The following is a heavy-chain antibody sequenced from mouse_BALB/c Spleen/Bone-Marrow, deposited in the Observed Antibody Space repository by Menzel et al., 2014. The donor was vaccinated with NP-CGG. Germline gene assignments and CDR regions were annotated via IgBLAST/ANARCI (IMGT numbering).Heavy chain of an antibody. Sequence: DVQLVESGGGLVKPGGSLKLSCAASGLAFSSYDMSWVRQTPEKRLEWVATIRSGGTDTYYSDSVKGRITISRDNARNTLYLQMSSLRSEDTALYYCARRRGYDYAFDYWGQGTTLTVSS. CDR1: GLAFSSYD. CDR2: IRSGGTDT. J-gene: IGHJ2*01. V-gene: IGHV5-9*02. D-gene: IGHD2-4*01. CDR3: ARRRGYDYAFDY.